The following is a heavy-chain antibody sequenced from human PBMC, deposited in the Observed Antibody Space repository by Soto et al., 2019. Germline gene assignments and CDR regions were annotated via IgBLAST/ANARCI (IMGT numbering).Heavy chain of an antibody. V-gene: IGHV1-46*01. D-gene: IGHD3-22*01. CDR3: ARAGDYYDSSGYYLLSWFDP. CDR1: GYTFTSYY. CDR2: INPSGGST. Sequence: ASVKVSCKASGYTFTSYYMHWVRQAPGQGLEWMGIINPSGGSTSYAQKFQGRVTMTRDTSTSTVYMELSSLRSEDTAVYYCARAGDYYDSSGYYLLSWFDPWGQGTLVTVSS. J-gene: IGHJ5*02.